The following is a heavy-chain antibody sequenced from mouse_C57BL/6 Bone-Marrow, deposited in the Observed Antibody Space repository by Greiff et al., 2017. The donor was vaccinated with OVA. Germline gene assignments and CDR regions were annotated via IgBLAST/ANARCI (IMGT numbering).Heavy chain of an antibody. CDR1: GFNFQNSF. V-gene: IGHV14-3*01. CDR2: IDPANDNT. J-gene: IGHJ4*01. D-gene: IGHD1-1*01. CDR3: ARGNFGSSFYAMDY. Sequence: VPLQQSVAALVRPGASVTLSCTASGFNFQNSFMHWLQQRPEQFLEWIGRIDPANDNTKYAPKFQGTATMTADTSSNTAYLQLSSLSSEDTAVYCCARGNFGSSFYAMDYWGQGTSGTVSS.